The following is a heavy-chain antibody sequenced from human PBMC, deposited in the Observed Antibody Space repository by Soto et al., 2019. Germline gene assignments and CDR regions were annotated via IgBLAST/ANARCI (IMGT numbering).Heavy chain of an antibody. J-gene: IGHJ3*02. CDR2: ISAYNGNT. D-gene: IGHD5-18*01. CDR1: GYTFTSYG. V-gene: IGHV1-18*03. CDR3: ARESGSLWIQLWSNRGGAFDI. Sequence: QVQLVQSGAEVKKPGASVKVSCKASGYTFTSYGISWVRQAPGQGLEWMGWISAYNGNTNYAQKLQGRVTMTTDTSTSTAYMELRSLRSDDMAVYYCARESGSLWIQLWSNRGGAFDIWGQGTMVTVSS.